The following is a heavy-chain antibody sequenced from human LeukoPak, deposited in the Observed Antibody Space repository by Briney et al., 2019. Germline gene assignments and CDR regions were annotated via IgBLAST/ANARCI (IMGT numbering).Heavy chain of an antibody. CDR3: ARDLESPTNYYDRSGYHP. Sequence: GGSLRLSCAASGFTFSSYSMNWVRQAPGKGLEWVSSISSSSSYIYYADSVKGRFTISRDNAKNSLYLQMNSLRAEDTAVYYCARDLESPTNYYDRSGYHPWGQGTLVTVSS. CDR2: ISSSSSYI. J-gene: IGHJ5*02. D-gene: IGHD3-22*01. V-gene: IGHV3-21*01. CDR1: GFTFSSYS.